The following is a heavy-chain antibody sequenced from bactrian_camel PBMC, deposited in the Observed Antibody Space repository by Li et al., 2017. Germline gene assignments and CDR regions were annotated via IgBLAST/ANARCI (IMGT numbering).Heavy chain of an antibody. V-gene: IGHV3S55*01. CDR3: AADRVRWSTFEPVGNGQCYSPFRS. CDR1: GFTFDGPD. Sequence: QLVESGGSSVQAGGSLRLSCLASGFTFDGPDMIWYRQAPGKECELVAIISGDGATVYADSVKGRFTISQDNAKNMVFLQMSSLKPEDSAWYYCAADRVRWSTFEPVGNGQCYSPFRSWGQGTQVTVS. CDR2: ISGDGAT. D-gene: IGHD1*01. J-gene: IGHJ6*01.